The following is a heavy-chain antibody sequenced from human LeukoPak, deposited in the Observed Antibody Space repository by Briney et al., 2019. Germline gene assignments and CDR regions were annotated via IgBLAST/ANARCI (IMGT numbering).Heavy chain of an antibody. CDR2: IRYDGSNK. CDR1: GFTFSSYG. CDR3: AKGDIVVVPAAIGY. D-gene: IGHD2-2*01. V-gene: IGHV3-30*02. Sequence: GGSLRLSCAASGFTFSSYGMHWVRQAPGKGLEWVAFIRYDGSNKYYAESVKGRFTISSDNSKNTLELQMNSLRAEDTAVYYCAKGDIVVVPAAIGYWGQGTLVTVSS. J-gene: IGHJ4*02.